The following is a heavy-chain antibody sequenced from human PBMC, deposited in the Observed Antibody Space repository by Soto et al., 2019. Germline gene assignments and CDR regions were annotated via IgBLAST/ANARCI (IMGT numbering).Heavy chain of an antibody. J-gene: IGHJ3*01. CDR3: ARKLPITTSAFDY. Sequence: QITLKESGPSLVKPTQPLTLTCTFSGFSLNTSGVGVGWVRQPPGKALEWLAVIYWTDDKRYSPSLKSRLSITKDTAKNQVVLTMTDMDPVDPAIFFCARKLPITTSAFDYWGQGTMVTVSS. CDR2: IYWTDDK. D-gene: IGHD1-1*01. CDR1: GFSLNTSGVG. V-gene: IGHV2-5*01.